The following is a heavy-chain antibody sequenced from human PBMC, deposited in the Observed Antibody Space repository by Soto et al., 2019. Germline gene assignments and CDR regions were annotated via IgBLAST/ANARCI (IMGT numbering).Heavy chain of an antibody. V-gene: IGHV4-31*03. J-gene: IGHJ5*02. CDR2: VYYIGTT. Sequence: TLSLTCTVSGGSISNGNYYWSWIRQLPGKGLEWIGNVYYIGTTSYNPSLKSRVTMSIDTSKNQFSLKLRSVVAADTAMYYFEKNETTRPWFAPSGHGTLLTVFS. CDR1: GGSISNGNYY. D-gene: IGHD1-1*01. CDR3: EKNETTRPWFAP.